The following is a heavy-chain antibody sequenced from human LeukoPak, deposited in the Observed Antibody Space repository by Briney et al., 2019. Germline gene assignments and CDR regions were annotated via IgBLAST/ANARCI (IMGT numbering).Heavy chain of an antibody. V-gene: IGHV1-69*02. Sequence: GASVKVSCKASGGTFSSYTISWVRQAPGQGLEWMGRIIPILGIANYAQKFQGRVTITADKSTSTAYMELNSLRSEDTAVYYCARVPLDYYDSSDLDYWGQGTLVTVSS. J-gene: IGHJ4*02. CDR2: IIPILGIA. CDR3: ARVPLDYYDSSDLDY. D-gene: IGHD3-22*01. CDR1: GGTFSSYT.